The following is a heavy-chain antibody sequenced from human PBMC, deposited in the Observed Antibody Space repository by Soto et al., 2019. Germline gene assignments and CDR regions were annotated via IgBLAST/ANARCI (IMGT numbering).Heavy chain of an antibody. CDR3: AADLPPIYGDPEGFDY. Sequence: SVKVSCKASGFTFTSSAMQWVRQARGQRLEWIGWIVVGSGNTNYAQKFQERVTITRDMSTSTAYMELSSLRSEDTAVYYCAADLPPIYGDPEGFDYWGQGTLVTVSS. D-gene: IGHD4-17*01. CDR2: IVVGSGNT. V-gene: IGHV1-58*02. CDR1: GFTFTSSA. J-gene: IGHJ4*02.